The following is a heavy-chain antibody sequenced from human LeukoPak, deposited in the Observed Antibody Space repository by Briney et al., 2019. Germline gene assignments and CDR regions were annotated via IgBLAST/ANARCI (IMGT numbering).Heavy chain of an antibody. Sequence: KTGGSLRLSCAASGFTFSSYWMTWVRQAPGKGLEWVANIKHDGSEKCYVDSVKGRFTISRDNSKNTLYLQMNSLRAEDTAVYYCASTPLSGSRSWYYVLDPWGQGTLVTVSS. J-gene: IGHJ5*02. CDR3: ASTPLSGSRSWYYVLDP. D-gene: IGHD3-3*01. V-gene: IGHV3-7*03. CDR1: GFTFSSYW. CDR2: IKHDGSEK.